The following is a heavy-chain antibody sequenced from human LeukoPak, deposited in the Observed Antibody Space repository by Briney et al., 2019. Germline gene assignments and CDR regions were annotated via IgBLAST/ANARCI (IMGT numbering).Heavy chain of an antibody. CDR2: ISYDGSNK. CDR1: GFTFSSYA. J-gene: IGHJ4*02. V-gene: IGHV3-30*04. D-gene: IGHD3-10*01. Sequence: GGSLRLSCAASGFTFSSYAMHWVRQAPGKGLEWVAVISYDGSNKYYADSVKGRFTISRDNSKNTLYLQMNSLRAEDTAVYYCVREARPPYYYGSGRPFSPYYFDYWGQGTLVTVSS. CDR3: VREARPPYYYGSGRPFSPYYFDY.